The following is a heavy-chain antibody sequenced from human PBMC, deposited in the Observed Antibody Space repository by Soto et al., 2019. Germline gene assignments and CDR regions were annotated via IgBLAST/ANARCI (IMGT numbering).Heavy chain of an antibody. D-gene: IGHD2-2*01. CDR1: GFPFNTYA. CDR3: ARKIYHRFDP. Sequence: EVQLSESGGGSVQPGGSQRLSCAASGFPFNTYAMTWVRQAPGKGLEWVSAISVTGDKTYYAESVRGRFAISRDNSQNILFLQMNDLRAEDTALYYCARKIYHRFDPWGQGTLLIVSS. V-gene: IGHV3-23*01. CDR2: ISVTGDKT. J-gene: IGHJ5*02.